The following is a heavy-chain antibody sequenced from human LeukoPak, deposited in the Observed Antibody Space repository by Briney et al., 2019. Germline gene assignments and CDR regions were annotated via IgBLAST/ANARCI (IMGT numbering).Heavy chain of an antibody. V-gene: IGHV4-34*01. CDR2: INHSGST. CDR3: ASPMITFGGVIVNDAFDI. CDR1: GGSFSGYY. J-gene: IGHJ3*02. D-gene: IGHD3-16*02. Sequence: PSETLSLTCAVYGGSFSGYYWSWIRQPPGKGLEWIGEINHSGSTNYNPSLKSRVTISVDTSKNQFSLKLSSVTAADTAVYYCASPMITFGGVIVNDAFDIWGQGTMVTVSS.